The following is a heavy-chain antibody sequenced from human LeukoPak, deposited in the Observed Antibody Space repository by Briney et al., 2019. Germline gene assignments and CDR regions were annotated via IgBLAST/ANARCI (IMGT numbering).Heavy chain of an antibody. D-gene: IGHD1-26*01. J-gene: IGHJ4*02. V-gene: IGHV4-34*01. CDR2: INHSGST. CDR3: ARAKVWEYYFDY. Sequence: PSETLSLTCAVYGGSFSGYYWSWIRQPPGKGLEWIGEINHSGSTNYNPSHKSRVTISVDTSKNQFSLKLSSVTAADTAVYYCARAKVWEYYFDYWGQGTLVTVSS. CDR1: GGSFSGYY.